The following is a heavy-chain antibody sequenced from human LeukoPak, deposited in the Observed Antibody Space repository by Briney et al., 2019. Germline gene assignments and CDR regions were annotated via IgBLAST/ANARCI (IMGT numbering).Heavy chain of an antibody. D-gene: IGHD3-3*01. CDR2: MSRGGITI. Sequence: GGYLRLSCAASGFNFSNYEMNWIRQAPGRGLEWISAMSRGGITIYYADSVKGRFTISRDDARNSVFLQMTSLRPDDTAIYYCARERAGDPGGEEVFGAAPYDYWGQGTLVTVSS. J-gene: IGHJ4*02. V-gene: IGHV3-48*03. CDR1: GFNFSNYE. CDR3: ARERAGDPGGEEVFGAAPYDY.